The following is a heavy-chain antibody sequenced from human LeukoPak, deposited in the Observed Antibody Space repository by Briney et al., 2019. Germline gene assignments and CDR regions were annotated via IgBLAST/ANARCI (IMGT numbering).Heavy chain of an antibody. D-gene: IGHD3-22*01. V-gene: IGHV3-30*18. Sequence: GRSLRLSCAASGFTFNRYGMHWVRQAPGKGLEWVALVSYDASNTYYADSVKGRFIVSRDNSKNTLYLQMNSLRPEDTAVYYCAKGLRLDYHDSNGYFSGMDVWGQGTTVTVSS. J-gene: IGHJ6*02. CDR2: VSYDASNT. CDR3: AKGLRLDYHDSNGYFSGMDV. CDR1: GFTFNRYG.